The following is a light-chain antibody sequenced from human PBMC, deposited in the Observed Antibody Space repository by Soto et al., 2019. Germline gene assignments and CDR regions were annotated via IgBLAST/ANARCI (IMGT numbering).Light chain of an antibody. V-gene: IGKV3-15*01. CDR1: QSISSN. J-gene: IGKJ1*01. CDR3: QQYNNWPRT. Sequence: EIVMTQSPATLSVSPGERVTLSCGASQSISSNLAWYQQKPGQAPRLLIYGANTRATGVAARFSGSGSGTEFTLTISSLQSGDFAVYYCQQYNNWPRTFGQGTKVEI. CDR2: GAN.